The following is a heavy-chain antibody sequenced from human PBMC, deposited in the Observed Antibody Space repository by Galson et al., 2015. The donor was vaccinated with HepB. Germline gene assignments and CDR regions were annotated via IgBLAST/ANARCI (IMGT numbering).Heavy chain of an antibody. V-gene: IGHV3-43D*03. CDR1: GFRFEHYT. CDR2: ITWDGKTT. CDR3: AKDYFDSSGGTYYYYGMDA. J-gene: IGHJ6*02. Sequence: SLRLSCAASGFRFEHYTMHWVRQIPGQSLEWLSFITWDGKTTSYADSARGRFIISRDNNKNSLYLEMTSLRVDDAALYYCAKDYFDSSGGTYYYYGMDAWGPGTTVTVAS. D-gene: IGHD3-22*01.